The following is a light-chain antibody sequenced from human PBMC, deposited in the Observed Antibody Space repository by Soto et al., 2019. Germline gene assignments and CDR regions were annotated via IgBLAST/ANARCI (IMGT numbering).Light chain of an antibody. J-gene: IGKJ1*01. Sequence: EIVLTQSPGTLSLSPGERATLSCRADRSVSDTLLTWFQQKPGQAPRLLIFGTSNRAPGIPDRFSGSGSGTDFTLTISSLQSEDFAVYYRQQYDKWPTWTFGQGTKVDIK. V-gene: IGKV3-20*01. CDR2: GTS. CDR3: QQYDKWPTWT. CDR1: RSVSDTL.